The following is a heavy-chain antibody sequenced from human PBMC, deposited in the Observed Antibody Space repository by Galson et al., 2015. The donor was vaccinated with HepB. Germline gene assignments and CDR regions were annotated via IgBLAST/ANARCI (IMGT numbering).Heavy chain of an antibody. D-gene: IGHD3-16*01. Sequence: SVKVSCKASGYTFTSYDINWVRQATGQGLEWMGWMNPNSGNTGYAQKFQGRVTMTRDTSISTAYMELSSLRSEDTAVYYCARVKESVWGGTCFDYWGQGTLVTVSS. CDR1: GYTFTSYD. CDR3: ARVKESVWGGTCFDY. CDR2: MNPNSGNT. V-gene: IGHV1-8*01. J-gene: IGHJ4*02.